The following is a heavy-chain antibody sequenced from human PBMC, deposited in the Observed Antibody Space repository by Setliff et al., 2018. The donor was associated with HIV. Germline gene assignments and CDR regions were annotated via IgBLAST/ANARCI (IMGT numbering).Heavy chain of an antibody. Sequence: ASVKVSCKASGYTFTSYYIHWVRQAPGQGLEWMGGIIPIFGTANYAQKFQGRVTITTDESTSTAYMELSSLRSEDTAVYYCARGPNYSGRYYTILNYFDYWGQGTLVTVSS. CDR2: IIPIFGTA. J-gene: IGHJ4*02. V-gene: IGHV1-69*05. CDR1: GYTFTSYY. CDR3: ARGPNYSGRYYTILNYFDY. D-gene: IGHD3-10*01.